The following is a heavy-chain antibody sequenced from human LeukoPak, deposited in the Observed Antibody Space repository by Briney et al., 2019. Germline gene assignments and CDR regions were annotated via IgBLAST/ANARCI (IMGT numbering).Heavy chain of an antibody. V-gene: IGHV1-8*03. CDR3: AISYNWNYGYGAFDI. J-gene: IGHJ3*02. CDR1: GYTFTSYD. D-gene: IGHD1-7*01. CDR2: MNPNSGNT. Sequence: GASVKVSCKASGYTFTSYDINWVRQATGQGLEWMGWMNPNSGNTGYAQKFQGRVTITWNTSISTAYMELSSLRSEDTAVYYCAISYNWNYGYGAFDIWGQGTMVTVSS.